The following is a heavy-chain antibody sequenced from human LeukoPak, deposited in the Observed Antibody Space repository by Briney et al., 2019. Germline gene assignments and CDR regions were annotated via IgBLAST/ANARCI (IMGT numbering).Heavy chain of an antibody. CDR1: GYTFTGFY. Sequence: ASVKVSCKASGYTFTGFYMHWVRQAPGQGLEWMGWINPNSGGTNYAQKFQGRVTMTRDTSISTAYMELRSLRSDDTAVYYCARDRPLPSTPRDGTAIDYWGQGTLVTVSS. CDR2: INPNSGGT. V-gene: IGHV1-2*02. CDR3: ARDRPLPSTPRDGTAIDY. D-gene: IGHD5-24*01. J-gene: IGHJ4*02.